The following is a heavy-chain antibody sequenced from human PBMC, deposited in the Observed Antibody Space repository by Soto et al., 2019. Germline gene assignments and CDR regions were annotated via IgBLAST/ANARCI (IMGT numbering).Heavy chain of an antibody. CDR2: ISGSGGST. Sequence: GGSLRLSCAASGFTFSSYAMSWVRQAPGKGLEWVSAISGSGGSTYYADSAKGRFTISRDNSENTLYLQMNSLRAEDTAVYYCAKDHGGSGWFINWFDPWGQGTLVTVSS. J-gene: IGHJ5*02. CDR1: GFTFSSYA. CDR3: AKDHGGSGWFINWFDP. V-gene: IGHV3-23*01. D-gene: IGHD6-19*01.